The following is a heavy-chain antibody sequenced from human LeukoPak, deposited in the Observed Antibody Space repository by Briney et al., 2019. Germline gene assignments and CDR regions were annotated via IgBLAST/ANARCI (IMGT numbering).Heavy chain of an antibody. Sequence: GGSLRLSCAASGFTFSSYGMHWVRQAPGKGLEWVAFIRYDGSNKYYADSVKGRFTISRDNSKNTLYLQMNSLRAEDTAVYYCAKAITPYCGGDCYCFDCWGQGTLVTVSS. D-gene: IGHD2-21*02. CDR1: GFTFSSYG. J-gene: IGHJ4*02. CDR3: AKAITPYCGGDCYCFDC. V-gene: IGHV3-30*02. CDR2: IRYDGSNK.